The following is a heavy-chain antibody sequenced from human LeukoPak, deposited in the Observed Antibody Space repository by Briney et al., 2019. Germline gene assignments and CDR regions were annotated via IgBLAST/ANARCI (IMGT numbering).Heavy chain of an antibody. CDR2: IYYSGST. J-gene: IGHJ4*02. CDR1: GGSVSSGSYY. D-gene: IGHD1-1*01. CDR3: ARDRNWNGIDS. Sequence: PSETLSLTCTVSGGSVSSGSYYWSWIRQPPGKGLEWIGYIYYSGSTNYDPSLKSRVTISVDTSKNQFSLKLSSVTAADTAGYYWARDRNWNGIDSGGQEPLVTVS. V-gene: IGHV4-61*01.